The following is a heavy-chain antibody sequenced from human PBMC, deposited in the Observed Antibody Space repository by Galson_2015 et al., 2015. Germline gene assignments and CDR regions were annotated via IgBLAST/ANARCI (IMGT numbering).Heavy chain of an antibody. CDR1: GFSLSTSGVD. D-gene: IGHD1-26*01. Sequence: PALVKPTQTLTLTCTFSGFSLSTSGVDVGWIRQPPGKALEWLALIYWDDDRRYSPSLESRLSITKDTSKNQVVLKMTNMDPVDTASYDCPHRRPFSNCGAFIKAQPFDSWGQGTLVTVSS. CDR3: PHRRPFSNCGAFIKAQPFDS. J-gene: IGHJ4*02. V-gene: IGHV2-5*02. CDR2: IYWDDDR.